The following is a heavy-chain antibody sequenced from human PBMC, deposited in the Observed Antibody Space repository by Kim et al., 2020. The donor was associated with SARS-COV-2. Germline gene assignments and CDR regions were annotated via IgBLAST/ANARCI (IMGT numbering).Heavy chain of an antibody. J-gene: IGHJ5*01. Sequence: GGSLRLSCAASGFTFDDYAMHWVRQAPGKGLEWVSGIIWNSGSIGYVDSVKVRFTISIDNAKNTLYLQMNSMRAEDTALFYCAKDISKTLTTVVTQIDSLGHGTLVTVT. V-gene: IGHV3-9*01. CDR3: AKDISKTLTTVVTQIDS. D-gene: IGHD4-17*01. CDR1: GFTFDDYA. CDR2: IIWNSGSI.